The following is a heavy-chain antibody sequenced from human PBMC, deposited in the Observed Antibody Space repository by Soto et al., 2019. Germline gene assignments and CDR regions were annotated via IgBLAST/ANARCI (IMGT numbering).Heavy chain of an antibody. D-gene: IGHD6-19*01. CDR1: GGSFSGYY. Sequence: SETLSLTCAVYGGSFSGYYWSWIRQPPGKGLERIGEINHSGSTNYNPSLKSRVTISVDTSKNQFSLKLSSVTAADTAVYYCARVLGSGWYYYYYGMDVWGQGTTVTVSS. J-gene: IGHJ6*02. CDR2: INHSGST. CDR3: ARVLGSGWYYYYYGMDV. V-gene: IGHV4-34*01.